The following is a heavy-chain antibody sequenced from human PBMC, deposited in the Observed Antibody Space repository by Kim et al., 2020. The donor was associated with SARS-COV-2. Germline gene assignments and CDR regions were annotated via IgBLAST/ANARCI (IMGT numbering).Heavy chain of an antibody. D-gene: IGHD5-18*01. CDR3: TRYSYGPIDY. Sequence: SLRLSCTASGFTFGDYAMSWVRQAPGKGLEWVGFIRSKAYGGTTEYAASVKGRFTISRDDSKSIAYLQMNSLKTEDTAVYYCTRYSYGPIDYWGQGTLVTVSS. CDR2: IRSKAYGGTT. J-gene: IGHJ4*02. CDR1: GFTFGDYA. V-gene: IGHV3-49*04.